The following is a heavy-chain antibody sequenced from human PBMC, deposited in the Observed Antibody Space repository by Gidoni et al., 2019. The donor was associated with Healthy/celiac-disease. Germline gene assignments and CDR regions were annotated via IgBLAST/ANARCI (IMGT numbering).Heavy chain of an antibody. Sequence: VQLQQWGAGLLKPSETLSLTCAVYGGSFSGYSWSWIRQPPGKGLEWIGEINHSGSTNYNPSLKSRVTISVDTSKNQFSLKLSSVTAADTAVYYCARGSITMVRGVILPYYYYYGMDVWGQGTTVTVSS. CDR2: INHSGST. J-gene: IGHJ6*02. CDR3: ARGSITMVRGVILPYYYYYGMDV. D-gene: IGHD3-10*01. V-gene: IGHV4-34*01. CDR1: GGSFSGYS.